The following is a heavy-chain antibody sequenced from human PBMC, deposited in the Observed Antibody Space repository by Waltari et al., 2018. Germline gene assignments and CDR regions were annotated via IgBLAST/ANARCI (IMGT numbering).Heavy chain of an antibody. V-gene: IGHV1-2*02. CDR1: GYTFTGYY. Sequence: VQLVQSGAEVKKPGASVKVSCMASGYTFTGYYMHWVRQAPGHGLEWMGWINPNSGGKNYEQKFQGRVTMTRETSISTAYMELSRLRSDDTAVDYCASPVLDEYDDSSGWGYVDYWGQGTLVTVSS. J-gene: IGHJ4*02. CDR3: ASPVLDEYDDSSGWGYVDY. CDR2: INPNSGGK. D-gene: IGHD3-22*01.